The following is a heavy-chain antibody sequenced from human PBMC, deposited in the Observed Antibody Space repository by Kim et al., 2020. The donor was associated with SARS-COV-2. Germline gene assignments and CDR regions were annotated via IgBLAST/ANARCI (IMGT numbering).Heavy chain of an antibody. CDR2: VYYSGNT. V-gene: IGHV4-39*01. CDR1: GGSIRDSSYY. CDR3: ARQRDSGTWYVAHYY. J-gene: IGHJ6*01. Sequence: GSLRLSCTVSGGSIRDSSYYWGWFRQPPGKGLEWIGTVYYSGNTYYSPSLRSRVTILVDTSKNQFSLRLGSVTAADTALYFCARQRDSGTWYVAHYY. D-gene: IGHD6-13*01.